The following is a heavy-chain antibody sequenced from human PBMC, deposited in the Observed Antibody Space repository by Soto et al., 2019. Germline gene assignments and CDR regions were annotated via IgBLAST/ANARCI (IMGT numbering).Heavy chain of an antibody. Sequence: TSETQSLTCAVYGGSFRGYYGSWIRKPPGKGLEWIGEINHSGSTNYNPSLKSRVTISVDTSKNQFSLKLSSVTAADTAVYYCARGTTPSYCSSTSCYAGWFGPWGQGTLVTVSS. CDR1: GGSFRGYY. D-gene: IGHD2-2*01. CDR2: INHSGST. CDR3: ARGTTPSYCSSTSCYAGWFGP. J-gene: IGHJ5*02. V-gene: IGHV4-34*01.